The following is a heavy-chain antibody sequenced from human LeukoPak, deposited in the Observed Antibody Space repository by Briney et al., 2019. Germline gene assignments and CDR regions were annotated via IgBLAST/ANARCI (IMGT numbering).Heavy chain of an antibody. Sequence: GGSLRLSCAASGFTFSSYSMNWVRQAPGKGLDWVSVLYSGGSTYYADSVKGRFSISRDNSKNTLYLQMNSLRAEDTAVYYCARIDSSGYYQAPLYFDYWGQGTLVTVSS. CDR2: LYSGGST. J-gene: IGHJ4*02. CDR1: GFTFSSYS. D-gene: IGHD3-22*01. CDR3: ARIDSSGYYQAPLYFDY. V-gene: IGHV3-66*01.